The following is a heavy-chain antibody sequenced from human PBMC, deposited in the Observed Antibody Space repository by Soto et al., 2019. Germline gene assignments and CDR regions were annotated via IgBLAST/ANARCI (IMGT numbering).Heavy chain of an antibody. Sequence: EVQLVETGGGLIHPGGSLRLSCAASGLSVSNNHMSWVRQAPGKGLEWVSIIYSGGSTYHADSVKGRFTISRDDSKNTVFLQMNSLRAEDTAVYYCARAYSYRFDYWGQGTLVTVSS. D-gene: IGHD5-18*01. CDR2: IYSGGST. CDR3: ARAYSYRFDY. CDR1: GLSVSNNH. J-gene: IGHJ4*02. V-gene: IGHV3-53*02.